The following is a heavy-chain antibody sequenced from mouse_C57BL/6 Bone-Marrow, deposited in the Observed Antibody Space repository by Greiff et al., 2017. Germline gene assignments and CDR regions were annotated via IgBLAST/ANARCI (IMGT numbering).Heavy chain of an antibody. Sequence: VKLVESGAELAKPGASVKLSCKASGYTFTSYWMHWVKQRPGQGLEWIGYINPSSGYTKYNQKFKDKATLTADKSSSTAYMQLSSLTYEDSASNITTVVATDYFDYWGQGTTLTVSS. CDR2: INPSSGYT. CDR1: GYTFTSYW. CDR3: TVVATDYFDY. J-gene: IGHJ2*01. V-gene: IGHV1-7*01. D-gene: IGHD1-1*01.